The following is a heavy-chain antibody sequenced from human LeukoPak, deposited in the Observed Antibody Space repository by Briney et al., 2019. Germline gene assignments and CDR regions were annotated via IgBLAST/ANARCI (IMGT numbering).Heavy chain of an antibody. J-gene: IGHJ3*02. Sequence: SQTLSLTCTVSGGSISSGSHYWSWIRQPAGKGLEWIGRIYSRGSTNYNPSLKSRVTISVDTSKNQFSLKLSSVTAADTAVYYCARVGDYYGSGMSAFDIWGQGTMVTVSS. CDR1: GGSISSGSHY. V-gene: IGHV4-61*02. CDR2: IYSRGST. D-gene: IGHD3-10*01. CDR3: ARVGDYYGSGMSAFDI.